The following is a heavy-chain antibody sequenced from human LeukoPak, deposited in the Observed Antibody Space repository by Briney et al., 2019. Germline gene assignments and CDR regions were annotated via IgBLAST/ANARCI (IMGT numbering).Heavy chain of an antibody. Sequence: PSETLSLTCTVSNGSIGDYYWSWIRQPPGKGLEWIGYIHYSGSTNYKPSLKSRVRISVDTSKNQISLRLKSVTAADTAVYYCARHHTEATAMSDYFDSWGQGTLVTVPS. CDR2: IHYSGST. CDR3: ARHHTEATAMSDYFDS. D-gene: IGHD2-2*01. V-gene: IGHV4-59*08. CDR1: NGSIGDYY. J-gene: IGHJ4*02.